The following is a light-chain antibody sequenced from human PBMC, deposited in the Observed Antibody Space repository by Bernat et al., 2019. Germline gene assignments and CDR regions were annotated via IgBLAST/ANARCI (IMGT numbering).Light chain of an antibody. J-gene: IGKJ1*01. CDR1: QSVSSS. V-gene: IGKV3-11*01. CDR3: QQRSNWPPAWT. CDR2: DAS. Sequence: EIVLTQSPATLSLSPGEKATLSCRASQSVSSSLAWYQQKPGQAPRLVIYDASNRATGVPARFSGGESGTDFTLTISSLEPDDSAVYYCQQRSNWPPAWTFGQGTKVELK.